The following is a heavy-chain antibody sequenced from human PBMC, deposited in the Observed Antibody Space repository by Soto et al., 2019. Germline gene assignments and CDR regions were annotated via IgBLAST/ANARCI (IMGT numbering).Heavy chain of an antibody. CDR2: IIPIFGTA. CDR1: GGTFSSYA. Sequence: ASVKVSCKASGGTFSSYAISWVRQAPGQGLEWMGGIIPIFGTANYAQKFQGRVTITADESTSTAYMELSSLRSEDTAVYYCARVTAIMNAFDIWGQGTMVTVSS. CDR3: ARVTAIMNAFDI. V-gene: IGHV1-69*13. J-gene: IGHJ3*02. D-gene: IGHD2-21*02.